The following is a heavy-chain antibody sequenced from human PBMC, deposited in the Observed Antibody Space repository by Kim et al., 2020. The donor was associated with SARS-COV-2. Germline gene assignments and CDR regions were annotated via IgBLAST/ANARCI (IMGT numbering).Heavy chain of an antibody. J-gene: IGHJ4*02. V-gene: IGHV7-4-1*02. CDR3: ARALYYYDGTTYYYEGDDS. CDR1: GYTFTSYA. Sequence: ASVKVSCKASGYTFTSYAMNWVRQVPGQGLEWMGWINTNTGNPTYAQGFAGRFVFSLDTSVSTAYLQISSLKPEDTAVYYCARALYYYDGTTYYYEGDDSWGQGTLVTVSS. D-gene: IGHD3-22*01. CDR2: INTNTGNP.